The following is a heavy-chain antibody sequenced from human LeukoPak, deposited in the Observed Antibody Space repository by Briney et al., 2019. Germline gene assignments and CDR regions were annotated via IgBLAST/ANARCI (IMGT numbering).Heavy chain of an antibody. V-gene: IGHV3-53*01. CDR3: ARDRPRAV. CDR2: IYSGGTT. Sequence: PGGSLRLSCAASRFTVSSNYMSWVRQAPGKGPEWVSVIYSGGTTYYADSVKGRFTISRDNSKNTVYLQMNSLRAEDTAVYFCARDRPRAVWGQGTTVTVSS. CDR1: RFTVSSNY. J-gene: IGHJ6*02.